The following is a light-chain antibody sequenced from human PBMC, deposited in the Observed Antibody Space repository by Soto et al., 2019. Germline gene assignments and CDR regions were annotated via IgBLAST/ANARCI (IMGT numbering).Light chain of an antibody. CDR3: QQNYRATPWT. CDR2: AAS. Sequence: DIQMTQSPSSLSASVGDRITITCRASQSISRYLNWYQHKPGKAPKLLINAASSLERGVPSRFSGGGSGTDFTLNISSLQPDDFETYYCQQNYRATPWTFGQGTKV. J-gene: IGKJ1*01. V-gene: IGKV1-39*01. CDR1: QSISRY.